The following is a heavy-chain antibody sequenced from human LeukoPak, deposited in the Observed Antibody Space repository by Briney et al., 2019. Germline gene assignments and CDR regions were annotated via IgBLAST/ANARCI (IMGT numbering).Heavy chain of an antibody. CDR1: GFTFSSYA. D-gene: IGHD2-8*01. CDR2: ISYDGSNK. Sequence: GGSLRLSCAASGFTFSSYAMHWVRQAPGKGLEWVAVISYDGSNKYYADSVKGRFTISRDNSKNTLYLQMNSLRAEDTAVYYCASGVGYASAGAFDIWGQGTMVTVSS. V-gene: IGHV3-30-3*01. CDR3: ASGVGYASAGAFDI. J-gene: IGHJ3*02.